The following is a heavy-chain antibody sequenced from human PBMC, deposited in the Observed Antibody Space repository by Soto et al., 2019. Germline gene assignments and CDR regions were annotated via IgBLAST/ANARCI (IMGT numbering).Heavy chain of an antibody. CDR2: INPNSGGT. CDR1: GYTFTGYY. Sequence: ASVKVSCKASGYTFTGYYMHWVRQAPGQGLEWMGWINPNSGGTNYAQKFQGRVTMTRDTSISTAYMELSRLRSDDTAVYYCARTPAHKTLFDYWGQGTLVTVSS. CDR3: ARTPAHKTLFDY. V-gene: IGHV1-2*02. J-gene: IGHJ4*02. D-gene: IGHD2-2*01.